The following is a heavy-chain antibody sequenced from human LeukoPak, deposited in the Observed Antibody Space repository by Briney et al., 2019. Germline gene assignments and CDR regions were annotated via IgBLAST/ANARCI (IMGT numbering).Heavy chain of an antibody. CDR3: ARENYYDSSGIDY. V-gene: IGHV3-48*02. D-gene: IGHD3-22*01. Sequence: GGSLRLSCAASGFTFSSYSMSWVRQAPGKGLEWVSYISSSSSTIYYADSVKGRFTISRDNAKNSLYLQMNSLRDEDTAVYYCARENYYDSSGIDYWGQGTLVTVSS. J-gene: IGHJ4*02. CDR1: GFTFSSYS. CDR2: ISSSSSTI.